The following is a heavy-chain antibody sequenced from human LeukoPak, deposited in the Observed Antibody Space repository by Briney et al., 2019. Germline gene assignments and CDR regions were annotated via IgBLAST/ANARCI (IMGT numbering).Heavy chain of an antibody. Sequence: PSQTLSLTCTVSGGSISSGGYYWSWIRQHPGKGLEWIGYIYYSGSTYYNPSLKSRVTISVDTSKNQFSLKLSSVTAADTAVYYCVAVAGRVRGVDYWGQGTLVTVSS. CDR1: GGSISSGGYY. J-gene: IGHJ4*02. CDR3: VAVAGRVRGVDY. D-gene: IGHD6-19*01. V-gene: IGHV4-31*03. CDR2: IYYSGST.